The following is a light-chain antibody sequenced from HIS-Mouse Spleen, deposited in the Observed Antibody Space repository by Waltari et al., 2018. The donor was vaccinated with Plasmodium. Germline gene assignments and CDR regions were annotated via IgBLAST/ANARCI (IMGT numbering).Light chain of an antibody. CDR1: SSDVGGSNY. CDR2: EVS. Sequence: QSALTQPPSASGSPGQSVTISCTGTSSDVGGSNYVSSYQQHPGKAPKLMIYEVSKRPSGVPDRFSGSKSGNTASLTVSGLQAEDEADYYCSSYAGSNNFWVFGGGTKLTVL. CDR3: SSYAGSNNFWV. V-gene: IGLV2-8*01. J-gene: IGLJ3*02.